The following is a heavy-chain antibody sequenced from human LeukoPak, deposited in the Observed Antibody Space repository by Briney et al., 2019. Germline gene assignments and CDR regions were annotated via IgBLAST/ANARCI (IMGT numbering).Heavy chain of an antibody. Sequence: GASVKVSCKVSGYTLTELSMHWVRQAPGKGLEWMGGFDPEDGETIYAQKFQGRVTMTEDTSTDTAYMELGRLRSDDTAVYYCARLASLYDSSGYYWGDYWGQGTLVTVSS. CDR2: FDPEDGET. D-gene: IGHD3-22*01. CDR1: GYTLTELS. J-gene: IGHJ4*02. V-gene: IGHV1-24*01. CDR3: ARLASLYDSSGYYWGDY.